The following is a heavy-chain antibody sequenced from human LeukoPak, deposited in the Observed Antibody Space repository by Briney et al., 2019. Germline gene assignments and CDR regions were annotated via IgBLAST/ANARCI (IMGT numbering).Heavy chain of an antibody. CDR2: INPNSGGT. D-gene: IGHD6-6*01. Sequence: ASVKVSCKASGYTFTGYYMHWVRQAPGQGLEWMGWINPNSGGTNYAQKFQGRVTMTRDTSISTAYMKLSRLRSDDTAVYYCARDLFSEQLVPFDYWGQGTLVTVSS. V-gene: IGHV1-2*02. CDR1: GYTFTGYY. CDR3: ARDLFSEQLVPFDY. J-gene: IGHJ4*02.